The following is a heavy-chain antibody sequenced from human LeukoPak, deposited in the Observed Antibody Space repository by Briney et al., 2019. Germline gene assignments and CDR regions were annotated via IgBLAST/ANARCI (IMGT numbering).Heavy chain of an antibody. CDR2: ICGGGDTT. Sequence: GGSLRLSCAASGFTFSIYAMSWVRLAPGKGLEWVSSICGGGDTTYYADSVKGRFTISRDTSKNTLYLQMDGLRAEDMVTYYCAKGRGGSCYSGLDSCGQGTLVTVSS. J-gene: IGHJ4*02. V-gene: IGHV3-23*01. CDR1: GFTFSIYA. D-gene: IGHD2-15*01. CDR3: AKGRGGSCYSGLDS.